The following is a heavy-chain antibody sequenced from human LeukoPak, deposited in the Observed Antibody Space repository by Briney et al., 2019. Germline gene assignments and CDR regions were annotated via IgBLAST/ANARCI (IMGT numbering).Heavy chain of an antibody. CDR2: ISYDGSNK. J-gene: IGHJ4*02. V-gene: IGHV3-30*18. CDR3: AKEYSGYDRELHY. CDR1: GFTFSSYG. Sequence: GGSLRLSCAASGFTFSSYGMHWVRQAPGKGLEWVAVISYDGSNKDYADSVKGRFTISRDNPKNTLYLQMNSLRAEDTAVYYCAKEYSGYDRELHYWGQGTLVTVSS. D-gene: IGHD5-12*01.